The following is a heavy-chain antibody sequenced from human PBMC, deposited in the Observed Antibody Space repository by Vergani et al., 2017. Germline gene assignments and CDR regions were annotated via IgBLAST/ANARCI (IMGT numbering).Heavy chain of an antibody. J-gene: IGHJ4*02. CDR2: ISGYKGYT. Sequence: QVQLEQSGAEGKKPGASVKVSCKASGYTFTSYGISWVRQAPGQGLEGMGWISGYKGYTNYAQKVKGRVTMTTDTSTSTAYMELRSLRAGDTAVYYWAREGIAVAGVRWSDYWGRGTLVTVSS. CDR3: AREGIAVAGVRWSDY. CDR1: GYTFTSYG. D-gene: IGHD6-19*01. V-gene: IGHV1-18*01.